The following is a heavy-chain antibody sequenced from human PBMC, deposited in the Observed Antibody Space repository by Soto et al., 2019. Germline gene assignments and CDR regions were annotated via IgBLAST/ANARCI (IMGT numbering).Heavy chain of an antibody. V-gene: IGHV3-7*01. Sequence: EVQLVESGGGLVQPGGSLRLSCAASGFTFSSYWMSWVRQAPGKGLEWVANIREDGSEIYYVDSVKDRFTISRDNAKNSLYLHMNSLRAEDTAVYYCARDRTLTYWGQGTLVTVSS. J-gene: IGHJ4*02. CDR3: ARDRTLTY. CDR2: IREDGSEI. CDR1: GFTFSSYW.